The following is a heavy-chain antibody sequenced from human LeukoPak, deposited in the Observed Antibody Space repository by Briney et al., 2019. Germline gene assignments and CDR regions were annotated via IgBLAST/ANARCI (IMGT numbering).Heavy chain of an antibody. Sequence: PSETLSLTCSVSGESMTPYYWTWIRQFAGKGLEWLGRVFHTGQHNYNPSLKSRLSMSLDASRNLVSLTLTSVTAADTAIYYCARVSGYCSGGRCYGGQWFDPWGQGTLVIVSS. V-gene: IGHV4-4*07. D-gene: IGHD2-15*01. CDR2: VFHTGQH. CDR1: GESMTPYY. J-gene: IGHJ5*02. CDR3: ARVSGYCSGGRCYGGQWFDP.